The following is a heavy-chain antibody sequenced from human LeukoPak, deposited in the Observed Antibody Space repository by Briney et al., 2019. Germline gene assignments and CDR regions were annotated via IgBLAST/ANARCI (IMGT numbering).Heavy chain of an antibody. V-gene: IGHV4-39*07. J-gene: IGHJ3*02. D-gene: IGHD3-10*01. Sequence: PSETLSLTCTVSGGSISSSSYYWGWIRQPPGKGLEWIGSIYYSGSTYYNPSLKSRVTISVDTSKNQFSLKLSSVTAADTAVYYCARAGSSSAFDIWGQGTMVTVSS. CDR2: IYYSGST. CDR3: ARAGSSSAFDI. CDR1: GGSISSSSYY.